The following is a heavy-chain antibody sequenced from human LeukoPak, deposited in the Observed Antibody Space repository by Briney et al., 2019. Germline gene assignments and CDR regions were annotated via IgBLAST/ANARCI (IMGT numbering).Heavy chain of an antibody. Sequence: ASVKVSCKASGYTFTSYDINWVRQATGQGVEWMGWMNPNSGNTGYAQKFQGRVTMTRNTSISTAYMELSSLRSEDTAVYYCATPGWSAERPFDYWGQGTLVTVSS. CDR2: MNPNSGNT. D-gene: IGHD6-19*01. CDR3: ATPGWSAERPFDY. J-gene: IGHJ4*02. CDR1: GYTFTSYD. V-gene: IGHV1-8*01.